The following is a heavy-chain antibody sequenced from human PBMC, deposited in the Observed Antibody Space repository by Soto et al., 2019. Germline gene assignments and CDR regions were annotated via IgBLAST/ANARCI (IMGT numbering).Heavy chain of an antibody. J-gene: IGHJ6*02. CDR2: IYPGDSDT. Sequence: PGESLKISCNGSGYTFTNYWIGWVRQMPGKGLEWMGIIYPGDSDTKYNPSFQGQVTISADKSITTTYLRWTSLKASDTAIYYCAALIFYYGMDVWGQGTTVTVSS. CDR1: GYTFTNYW. V-gene: IGHV5-51*01. CDR3: AALIFYYGMDV.